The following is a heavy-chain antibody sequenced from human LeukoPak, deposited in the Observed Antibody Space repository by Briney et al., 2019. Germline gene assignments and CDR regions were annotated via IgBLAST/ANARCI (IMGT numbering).Heavy chain of an antibody. Sequence: ASVKVSCKASGYTFTSYAIHWVRQAPGQRLEWMGWISAGNGNTKYSQNFQGRVTYISNTSATTAFMELSSLRSEDAAVYYCARDSGSGSNDYWGQGTLVTVSS. V-gene: IGHV1-3*01. J-gene: IGHJ4*02. CDR3: ARDSGSGSNDY. CDR2: ISAGNGNT. D-gene: IGHD1-26*01. CDR1: GYTFTSYA.